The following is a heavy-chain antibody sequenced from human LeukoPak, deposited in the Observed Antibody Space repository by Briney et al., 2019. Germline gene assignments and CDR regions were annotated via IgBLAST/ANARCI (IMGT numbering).Heavy chain of an antibody. CDR3: ARERIAATPHCDY. J-gene: IGHJ4*02. CDR1: GFSFSSYA. CDR2: ISSTSYYI. Sequence: GGSLRLSCAASGFSFSSYAMNWVRQAPGKGLEWVSSISSTSYYINYADSVKGRFTVSRDNANNSLYLQMNSLRAEDTAVYYCARERIAATPHCDYWGQGTLVTVSS. V-gene: IGHV3-21*01. D-gene: IGHD6-6*01.